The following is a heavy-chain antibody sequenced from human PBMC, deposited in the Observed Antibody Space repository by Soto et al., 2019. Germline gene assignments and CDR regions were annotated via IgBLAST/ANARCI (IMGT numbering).Heavy chain of an antibody. J-gene: IGHJ4*02. CDR2: VSIGGST. V-gene: IGHV3-23*01. CDR3: EKKHGAGGHFDY. Sequence: PGGSLRLSCAASGFTFSSYAMGWVRQGPGKGLEWVAVVSIGGSTHYADSVRGRFTISRDNSKNTLSLQMNSLTAEETAVYFCEKKHGAGGHFDYWGQGALVTVSS. D-gene: IGHD2-8*01. CDR1: GFTFSSYA.